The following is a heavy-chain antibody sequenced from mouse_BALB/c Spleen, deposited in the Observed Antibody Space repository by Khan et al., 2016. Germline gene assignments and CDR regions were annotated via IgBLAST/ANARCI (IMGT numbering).Heavy chain of an antibody. CDR3: TDNYYGLGFDY. CDR1: GYTFTSYW. J-gene: IGHJ2*01. D-gene: IGHD1-1*01. CDR2: IYPGNSDT. V-gene: IGHV1-5*01. Sequence: VQLQQSGTVLARPGASVKMSCKASGYTFTSYWMHWVKQRPGQGLEWIGAIYPGNSDTSYNQKFKGKAKLTAVTSTSTAYMELSSLTNEDSAVYYCTDNYYGLGFDYWGQGTTLTVSS.